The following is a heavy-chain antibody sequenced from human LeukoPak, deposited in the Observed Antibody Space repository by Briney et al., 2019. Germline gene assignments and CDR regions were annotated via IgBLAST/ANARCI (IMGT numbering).Heavy chain of an antibody. Sequence: PGGSLRLSCAASGFTFSSYSMNWVRQAPGKGLEWVSSISSSSSYIYYADSVKGRFTISRDNSKNTLYLQMNSLRAEDTAVYYCARERYYYGSGSYSRIGNWFDPWGQGTLVTVSS. D-gene: IGHD3-10*01. CDR3: ARERYYYGSGSYSRIGNWFDP. CDR1: GFTFSSYS. CDR2: ISSSSSYI. J-gene: IGHJ5*02. V-gene: IGHV3-21*01.